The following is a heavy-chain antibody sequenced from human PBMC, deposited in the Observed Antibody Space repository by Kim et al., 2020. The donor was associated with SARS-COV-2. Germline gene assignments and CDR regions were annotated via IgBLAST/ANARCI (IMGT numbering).Heavy chain of an antibody. CDR3: ARSDIVLMVYAIYPSYYYYGMDV. D-gene: IGHD2-8*01. CDR1: GGTFSSYA. Sequence: SVKVSCKASGGTFSSYAISWVRQAPGQGLEWMGRIIPILGIANYAQKFQGRVTITADKSTSTAYMELSSLRSEDTAVYYCARSDIVLMVYAIYPSYYYYGMDVWGQGTTVTVSS. CDR2: IIPILGIA. J-gene: IGHJ6*02. V-gene: IGHV1-69*04.